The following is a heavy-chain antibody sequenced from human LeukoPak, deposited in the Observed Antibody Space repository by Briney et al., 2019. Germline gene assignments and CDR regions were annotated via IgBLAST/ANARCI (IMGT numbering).Heavy chain of an antibody. Sequence: ASVKVSCKASGYTSTGYYMHWVRQAPGQGLEWMGRINPNSGGTNYAQKFQGRVTMTRDTSISTAYMELSRLRSDDTAVYYCARYRYYDSSGTFDYWGQGTLVTVSS. J-gene: IGHJ4*02. CDR3: ARYRYYDSSGTFDY. CDR1: GYTSTGYY. V-gene: IGHV1-2*06. CDR2: INPNSGGT. D-gene: IGHD3-22*01.